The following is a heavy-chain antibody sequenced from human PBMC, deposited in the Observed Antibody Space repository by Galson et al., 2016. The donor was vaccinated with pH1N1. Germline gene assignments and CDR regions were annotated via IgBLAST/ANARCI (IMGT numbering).Heavy chain of an antibody. CDR3: ARWVAWSST. D-gene: IGHD3-3*01. CDR2: IYFTGST. Sequence: TLSLTCTVSGVSLSSGDYYWSWLRQPPGKGLEWIGFIYFTGSTYYSPSLKSRISMSLDTSNNQFSLTLTSVNVADTAVYYCARWVAWSSTWSQGTLVTVSS. V-gene: IGHV4-30-4*08. J-gene: IGHJ4*02. CDR1: GVSLSSGDYY.